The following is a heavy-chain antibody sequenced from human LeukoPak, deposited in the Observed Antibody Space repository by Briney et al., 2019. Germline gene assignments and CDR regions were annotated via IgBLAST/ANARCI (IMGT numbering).Heavy chain of an antibody. V-gene: IGHV5-51*01. Sequence: GGSLQISCQGSGSSFTSYWSGWVRQVPGKGLEWMGIIYPGDSDTRYSPSLQGQVTISADKSISTAYLQWSSLKASDTAMYYCARPVDCSGGSCYSLLFDYWGQGTLVTVSS. J-gene: IGHJ4*02. D-gene: IGHD2-15*01. CDR2: IYPGDSDT. CDR3: ARPVDCSGGSCYSLLFDY. CDR1: GSSFTSYW.